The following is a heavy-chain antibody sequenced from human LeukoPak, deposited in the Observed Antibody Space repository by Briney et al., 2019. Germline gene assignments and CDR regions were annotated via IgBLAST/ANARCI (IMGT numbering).Heavy chain of an antibody. CDR1: GYIFTGFF. CDR2: INPTSGDT. Sequence: ASVRVSCKASGYIFTGFFIHWVRQAPGQGLEWMGWINPTSGDTNSSQKFQGRVTMTRDTSISTAYMELSRLKSDDTAFYYCATGRDLVSTTSPFDYWGQGPLVTVSS. J-gene: IGHJ4*02. D-gene: IGHD5/OR15-5a*01. V-gene: IGHV1-2*02. CDR3: ATGRDLVSTTSPFDY.